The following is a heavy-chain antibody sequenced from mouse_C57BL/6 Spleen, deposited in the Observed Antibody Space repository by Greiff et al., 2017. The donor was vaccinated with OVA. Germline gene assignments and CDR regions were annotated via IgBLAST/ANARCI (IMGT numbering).Heavy chain of an antibody. CDR3: ARRYYGSSLYWYFDV. D-gene: IGHD1-1*01. CDR1: GYTFTSYW. CDR2: IDPSDSST. Sequence: QVQLQQPGAELVKPGASVKLSCKASGYTFTSYWMQWVKQRPGQGLEWIGEIDPSDSSTNYNQKFKGKATLTVDTSSSTAYMQLSSLTSEDSAVYYCARRYYGSSLYWYFDVWGTGTTVTVSS. J-gene: IGHJ1*03. V-gene: IGHV1-50*01.